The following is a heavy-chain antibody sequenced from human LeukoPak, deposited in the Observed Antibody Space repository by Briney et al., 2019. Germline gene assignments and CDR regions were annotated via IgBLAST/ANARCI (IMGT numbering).Heavy chain of an antibody. V-gene: IGHV3-53*01. Sequence: GGSLRLSCAASGFTVSNNYLHWVRQAPGKGLEWVSVIYSGGTTYYANSVKGRFTISRDSSKNTMYLQMNSLRAEDTAVYYCARGYYDSSGYYYKWYFDLWGRGTLVTVSS. CDR3: ARGYYDSSGYYYKWYFDL. CDR1: GFTVSNNY. D-gene: IGHD3-22*01. CDR2: IYSGGTT. J-gene: IGHJ2*01.